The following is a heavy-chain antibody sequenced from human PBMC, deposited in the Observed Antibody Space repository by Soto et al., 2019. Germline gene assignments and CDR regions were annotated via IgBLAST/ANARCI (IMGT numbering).Heavy chain of an antibody. Sequence: QVQLVESGGGVVQPGRSLRLSCAASGFTFSSYAMLWVRQAPGKGLEWVAVISYDGSNKYYADSVKGRFTISRDNSKNTLYLQMNSLRAEDTAVYYCARESYSSSWYRTGLRYFDLWGRGTLVTVSS. CDR1: GFTFSSYA. CDR3: ARESYSSSWYRTGLRYFDL. D-gene: IGHD6-13*01. CDR2: ISYDGSNK. V-gene: IGHV3-30-3*01. J-gene: IGHJ2*01.